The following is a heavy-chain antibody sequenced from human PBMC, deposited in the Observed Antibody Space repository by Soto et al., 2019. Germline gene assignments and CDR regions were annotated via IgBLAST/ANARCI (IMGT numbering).Heavy chain of an antibody. J-gene: IGHJ4*02. CDR1: GYTFTSYA. V-gene: IGHV1-3*01. D-gene: IGHD6-13*01. CDR3: ARSLYSSSYYFDY. CDR2: INAGNGNT. Sequence: ASVKVSCKASGYTFTSYAMHWVRQAPGQRLEWMGWINAGNGNTKYPQKFQGRVTITRDTSASTAYMELSSLRSEDTAVYYCARSLYSSSYYFDYWGQGTLVTVSS.